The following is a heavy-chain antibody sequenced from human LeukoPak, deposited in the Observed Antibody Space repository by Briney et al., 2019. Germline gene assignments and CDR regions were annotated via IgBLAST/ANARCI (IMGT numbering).Heavy chain of an antibody. V-gene: IGHV4-59*08. J-gene: IGHJ4*02. CDR3: ARYLRGYSYGQFLPFDY. CDR1: GGSISGYY. Sequence: PSETLSLTCTVSGGSISGYYWSWIRQPPGKGLEWIGYIYYSGSTYYNPSLKSRVTISVDTSKNQFSLKLSSVTAADTAVYYCARYLRGYSYGQFLPFDYWGQGTLVTVSS. CDR2: IYYSGST. D-gene: IGHD5-18*01.